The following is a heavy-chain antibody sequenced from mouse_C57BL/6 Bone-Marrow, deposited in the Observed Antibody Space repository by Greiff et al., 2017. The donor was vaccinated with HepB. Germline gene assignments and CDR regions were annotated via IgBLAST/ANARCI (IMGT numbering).Heavy chain of an antibody. CDR2: IYPGDGDT. CDR3: ASPLYYGGYY. CDR1: GYAFSSSW. J-gene: IGHJ4*01. D-gene: IGHD1-1*02. V-gene: IGHV1-82*01. Sequence: VQVVESGPELVKPGASVKISCKASGYAFSSSWMNWVKQRPGKGLEWIGRIYPGDGDTNYNGKFKGKATLTADKSSSTAYMQLSSLTSEDSAVYFCASPLYYGGYYWGQGTSVTVSS.